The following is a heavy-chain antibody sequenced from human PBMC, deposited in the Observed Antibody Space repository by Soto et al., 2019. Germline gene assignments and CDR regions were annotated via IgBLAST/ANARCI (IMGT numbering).Heavy chain of an antibody. D-gene: IGHD2-2*01. J-gene: IGHJ6*02. CDR2: ISGSGDAT. CDR3: AKIICTTTSCPSYYYGMDV. CDR1: GFTFSSYA. V-gene: IGHV3-23*01. Sequence: PVGSLRLSGAASGFTFSSYALIWVRQAPGKGLQSVSSISGSGDATYYADAVKGRFTISRDNSKNTLYLQMSSLRVEDTAVYYCAKIICTTTSCPSYYYGMDVWGQGTTVTVSS.